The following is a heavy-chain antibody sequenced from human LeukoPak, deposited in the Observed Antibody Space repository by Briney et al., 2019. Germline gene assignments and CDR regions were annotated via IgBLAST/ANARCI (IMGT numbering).Heavy chain of an antibody. Sequence: PGGSLRLSCAASGFTFSNYAMHWVRQAPGKGLEWVAVLSYDGSNKYYADSVKGRFTISRDNSKNTLYLQMNSLRAEDTAVYYCAKVDYDSSGYYYWSTYYFDYWGQGTLVIVSS. J-gene: IGHJ4*02. CDR3: AKVDYDSSGYYYWSTYYFDY. V-gene: IGHV3-30*04. D-gene: IGHD3-22*01. CDR1: GFTFSNYA. CDR2: LSYDGSNK.